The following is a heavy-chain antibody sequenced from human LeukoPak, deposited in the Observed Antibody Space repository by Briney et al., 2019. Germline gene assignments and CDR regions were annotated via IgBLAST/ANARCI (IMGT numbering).Heavy chain of an antibody. CDR1: GFTFSSYG. J-gene: IGHJ4*02. Sequence: GGSLRLSCAASGFTFSSYGMHWVRQAPGKGLEWVAVISYDGSNKYYADSVKGRFTISRDNSKNTLYLQMNSLRAEDTAVYYCAKPPHYYDRSEFSYFDYWGQGTLVTVSS. V-gene: IGHV3-30*18. CDR3: AKPPHYYDRSEFSYFDY. CDR2: ISYDGSNK. D-gene: IGHD3-22*01.